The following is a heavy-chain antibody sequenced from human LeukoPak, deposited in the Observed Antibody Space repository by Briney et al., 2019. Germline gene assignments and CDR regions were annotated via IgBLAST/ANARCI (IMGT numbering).Heavy chain of an antibody. CDR1: GFTFSSYS. D-gene: IGHD3-22*01. CDR3: ARGGYYDSSGLNFDY. V-gene: IGHV3-48*04. J-gene: IGHJ4*02. Sequence: GGSLRLSCAASGFTFSSYSMNWVRQAPGKGLEWVSYISSSSSTIYYADSVKGRFTISRDNAKSSLYLQMNSLRAEDTAVYYCARGGYYDSSGLNFDYWGQGTLVTVSS. CDR2: ISSSSSTI.